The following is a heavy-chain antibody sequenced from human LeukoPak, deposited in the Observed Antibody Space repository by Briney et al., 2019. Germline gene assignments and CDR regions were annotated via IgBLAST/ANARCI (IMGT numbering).Heavy chain of an antibody. Sequence: PSETLSLTCTVSGGSISSSSYYWSWIRQPAGKGLEWIGRIYTSGSTNYNPSLKSRVTMSVDTSKNQFSLKLSSVTAADTAVYYCARDYLLEWFDPWGQGTLVTVSS. V-gene: IGHV4-61*02. CDR1: GGSISSSSYY. D-gene: IGHD1-1*01. CDR2: IYTSGST. J-gene: IGHJ5*02. CDR3: ARDYLLEWFDP.